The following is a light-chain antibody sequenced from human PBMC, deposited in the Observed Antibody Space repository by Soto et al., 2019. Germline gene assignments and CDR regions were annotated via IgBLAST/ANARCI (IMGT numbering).Light chain of an antibody. Sequence: DIQMTQSPSSLSASVGDRVTITCRASHDTSNSVAWFQQRPGMAPKSLIYGASSLQSGVSSRFSGSGSGTQFTLTISSLQPEDFATYYCQQLNTYPLTFGGGTTVEIK. CDR1: HDTSNS. V-gene: IGKV1-16*01. J-gene: IGKJ4*01. CDR3: QQLNTYPLT. CDR2: GAS.